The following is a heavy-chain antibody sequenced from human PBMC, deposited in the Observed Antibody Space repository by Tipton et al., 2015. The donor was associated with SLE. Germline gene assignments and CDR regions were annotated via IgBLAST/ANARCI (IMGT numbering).Heavy chain of an antibody. CDR3: ARDRFGYSSSGGGAFDI. CDR1: AFTFSSYW. V-gene: IGHV3-74*01. D-gene: IGHD6-13*01. CDR2: INSDGSST. Sequence: SLRLSCAASAFTFSSYWMHWVRQAPGKGLVWVSRINSDGSSTSYADSVKGRFTISRDNAKNTLYLQMNSLRAEDTAVYYCARDRFGYSSSGGGAFDIWGQGTMVTVSS. J-gene: IGHJ3*02.